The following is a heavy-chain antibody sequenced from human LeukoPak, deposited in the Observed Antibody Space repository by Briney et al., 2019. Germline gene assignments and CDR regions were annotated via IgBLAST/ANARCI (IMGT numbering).Heavy chain of an antibody. V-gene: IGHV4-59*08. CDR1: GGSISSYY. CDR3: ASIAAAGTYFDY. J-gene: IGHJ4*02. CDR2: IYYSGST. D-gene: IGHD6-13*01. Sequence: SETLSLTCTVSGGSISSYYWSWIRQPPGKGLEWIGYIYYSGSTNYNPSLQSRVTISVDTSKNQFSLKLSSVTAADTAVYYCASIAAAGTYFDYWGQGTLVTVSS.